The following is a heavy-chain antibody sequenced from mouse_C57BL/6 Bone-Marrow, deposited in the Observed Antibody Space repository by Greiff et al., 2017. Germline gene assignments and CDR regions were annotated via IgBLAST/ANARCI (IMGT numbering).Heavy chain of an antibody. J-gene: IGHJ4*01. Sequence: QVQLQQPGAELVKPGASVKLSCKASGYTFTSYWMHWVKQRPGQGLEWIGMIHPNSGSTNYNEKFKSKATLTVDKSSSTAYMQLSSLTSEDSAVYYCAILWLTTWFAMDYWGQGTSVTVSS. CDR1: GYTFTSYW. V-gene: IGHV1-64*01. CDR3: AILWLTTWFAMDY. CDR2: IHPNSGST. D-gene: IGHD2-2*01.